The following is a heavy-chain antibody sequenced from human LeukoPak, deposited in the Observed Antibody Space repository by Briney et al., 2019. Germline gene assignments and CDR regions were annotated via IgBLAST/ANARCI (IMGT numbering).Heavy chain of an antibody. V-gene: IGHV3-7*01. CDR2: IKQDGSEK. D-gene: IGHD3-9*01. CDR1: GFTFSSYW. J-gene: IGHJ4*02. CDR3: ARRGDILTGWGILN. Sequence: GGSLRLSCAASGFTFSSYWMSWVRQAPGKGLEWVANIKQDGSEKYYVDSVKGRFTISRDNAKNSLYLQMNSLRAEDAAVYYCARRGDILTGWGILNWGQGTLVTVSS.